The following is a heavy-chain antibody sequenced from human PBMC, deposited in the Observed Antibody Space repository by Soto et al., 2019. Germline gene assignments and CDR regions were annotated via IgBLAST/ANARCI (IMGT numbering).Heavy chain of an antibody. Sequence: GGSLRLSCAASGFTFSSYWMSWVRQAPGKGLEWVANIKQDGSEKYNVDSVKARFTISRDDAKNSLYLQMNSLRAEDTAVYYFATPPGYNWNDVRPFDYWCQGTLVTGSS. CDR1: GFTFSSYW. D-gene: IGHD1-20*01. CDR3: ATPPGYNWNDVRPFDY. V-gene: IGHV3-7*01. J-gene: IGHJ4*02. CDR2: IKQDGSEK.